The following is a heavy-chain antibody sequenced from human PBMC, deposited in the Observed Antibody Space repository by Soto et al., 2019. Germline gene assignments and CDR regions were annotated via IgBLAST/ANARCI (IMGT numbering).Heavy chain of an antibody. Sequence: SVKVSCKASGGTVSGYAIIWVRQVPGQGLEWIGGIVPIFGTTNYAQRFQGRVTFSADDSTGAAYMELDSLKSEDSALYYCAWGLRHLNMYNWFDSWGQGTMVTVSS. CDR2: IVPIFGTT. CDR1: GGTVSGYA. CDR3: AWGLRHLNMYNWFDS. D-gene: IGHD3-10*02. J-gene: IGHJ5*01. V-gene: IGHV1-69*13.